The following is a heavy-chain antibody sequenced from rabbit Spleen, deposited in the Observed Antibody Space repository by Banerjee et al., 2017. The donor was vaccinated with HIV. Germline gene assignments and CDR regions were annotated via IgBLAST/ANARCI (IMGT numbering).Heavy chain of an antibody. Sequence: QSLEESGGDLVKPGASLTLTCKASGFTISNSYWMSWVRLAPGKGLEWIGIIYAARGTTDYASWVNGRFTISSDNAQSTVDLKMTSLTAADTATYFCARAIVPWLGLTRLDLWGQGTLVTVS. CDR3: ARAIVPWLGLTRLDL. V-gene: IGHV1S40*01. CDR2: IYAARGTT. D-gene: IGHD4-1*01. J-gene: IGHJ3*01. CDR1: GFTISNSYW.